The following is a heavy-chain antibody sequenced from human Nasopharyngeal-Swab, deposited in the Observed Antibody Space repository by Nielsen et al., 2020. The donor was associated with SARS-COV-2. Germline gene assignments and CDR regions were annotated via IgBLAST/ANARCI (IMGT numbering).Heavy chain of an antibody. J-gene: IGHJ6*02. Sequence: GESLKISCAASGFTFSSYWMSWVRQAPGKGLEWVANIKQDGSEKYYVDSVKGRFTISRDNAKNSLYLQMNSLRAEDTAVYYCARDLFTPYDSSGYYYYYGMDVWGQGTTVTVSS. CDR1: GFTFSSYW. CDR3: ARDLFTPYDSSGYYYYYGMDV. D-gene: IGHD3-22*01. V-gene: IGHV3-7*01. CDR2: IKQDGSEK.